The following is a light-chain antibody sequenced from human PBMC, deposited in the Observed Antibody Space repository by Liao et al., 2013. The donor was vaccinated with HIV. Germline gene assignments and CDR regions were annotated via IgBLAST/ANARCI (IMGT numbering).Light chain of an antibody. CDR3: QVWHQGSDQRL. CDR1: KLGYKV. CDR2: EDG. V-gene: IGLV3-1*01. J-gene: IGLJ3*02. Sequence: SLDLTQPPSVSVSPGQTASITCSGPKLGYKVVSWYQQKAGQSPILVMFEDGKRPAGIPERFSGSNSGNTATLTISRVEAGDEADYYCQVWHQGSDQRLFGGGTKLTVL.